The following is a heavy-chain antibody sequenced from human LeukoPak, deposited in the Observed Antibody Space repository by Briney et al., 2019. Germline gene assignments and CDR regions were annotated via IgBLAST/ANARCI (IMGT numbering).Heavy chain of an antibody. J-gene: IGHJ4*02. CDR2: ISSTDVI. CDR1: GLTFTDYY. D-gene: IGHD3-22*01. V-gene: IGHV3-11*01. CDR3: ILSSGYLYYFDY. Sequence: GGSLRLSCAASGLTFTDYYMSWIRQAPGKGLEWVSYISSTDVISYTDSVRGRFTISRDNAKKSLYLQMISLRAEDTAVYHCILSSGYLYYFDYWGQGPLVSVSS.